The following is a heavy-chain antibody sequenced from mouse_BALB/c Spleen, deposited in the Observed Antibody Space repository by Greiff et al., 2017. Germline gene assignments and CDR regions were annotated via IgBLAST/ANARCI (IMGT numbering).Heavy chain of an antibody. CDR3: ARHYYGSSYPFAY. D-gene: IGHD1-1*01. Sequence: VKLMESGAELVRPGTSVKMSCKAAGYTFTNYWTGWVKQRPGHGLERIGDIYPGGGYTNYNEKFKGKATLTADTSSSTAYMQLSSLTSEDSAIYYCARHYYGSSYPFAYWGQGTLVTVSA. CDR2: IYPGGGYT. J-gene: IGHJ3*01. CDR1: GYTFTNYW. V-gene: IGHV1-63*02.